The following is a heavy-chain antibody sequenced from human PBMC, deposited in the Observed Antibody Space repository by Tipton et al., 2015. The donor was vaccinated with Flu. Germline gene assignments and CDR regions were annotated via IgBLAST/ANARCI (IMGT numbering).Heavy chain of an antibody. CDR3: ARGRNYDFWSGYYTGLYYYYYYMDV. D-gene: IGHD3-3*01. J-gene: IGHJ6*03. Sequence: TLSLTCAVYGGSFSGYYWSWIRQPPGKGLEWIGEINHSGSTNYNPSLKSRVTISVDTSKNQFSLKLSSVAAADTAVYYCARGRNYDFWSGYYTGLYYYYYYMDVWGKGTTVTVSS. V-gene: IGHV4-34*01. CDR1: GGSFSGYY. CDR2: INHSGST.